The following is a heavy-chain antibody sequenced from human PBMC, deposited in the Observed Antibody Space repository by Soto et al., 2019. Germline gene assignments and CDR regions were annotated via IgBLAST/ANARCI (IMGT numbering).Heavy chain of an antibody. J-gene: IGHJ3*01. V-gene: IGHV3-53*02. CDR1: GFTVSSNY. CDR2: IYSGGST. D-gene: IGHD4-17*01. CDR3: ARSDYGDYVGAFDL. Sequence: EVQLVETGGGLIQPGGSLRLSCAASGFTVSSNYMSWVRQAPGKGLEWVSVIYSGGSTYYADSVKGRFTISRDNSKNTLYLQMNSLRAEDTAVYYCARSDYGDYVGAFDLWGQGTMVTVSS.